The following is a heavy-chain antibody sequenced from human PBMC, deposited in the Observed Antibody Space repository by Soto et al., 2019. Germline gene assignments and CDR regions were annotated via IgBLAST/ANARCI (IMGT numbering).Heavy chain of an antibody. CDR3: AGTSYYGMDV. V-gene: IGHV3-7*03. J-gene: IGHJ6*02. Sequence: WGSLRLSFAASGFTFSSYCLIWVRQAPGKGLEWVANIKQDGSEKYYFDSVKGRFTISRDNAKSSLYLQMNSLRAEDTAVYYCAGTSYYGMDVWSQGTTVTVSS. CDR2: IKQDGSEK. CDR1: GFTFSSYC.